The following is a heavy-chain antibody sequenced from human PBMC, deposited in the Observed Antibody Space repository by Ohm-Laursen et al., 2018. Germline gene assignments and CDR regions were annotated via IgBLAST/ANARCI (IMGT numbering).Heavy chain of an antibody. J-gene: IGHJ3*02. CDR1: GGSFSNLY. Sequence: TLSLTCAVYGGSFSNLYWSWIRQPPGLGLEWIGEIYHTGNTNYSPSLESRVTISLDMSKNQFSLRLRSLTAADTAVYYCARIRENYSPYDAFDIWGPGTMVTVSS. CDR3: ARIRENYSPYDAFDI. V-gene: IGHV4-34*01. CDR2: IYHTGNT. D-gene: IGHD4-11*01.